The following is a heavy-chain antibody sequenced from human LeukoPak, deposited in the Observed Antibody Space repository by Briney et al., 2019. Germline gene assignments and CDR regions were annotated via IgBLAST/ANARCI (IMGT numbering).Heavy chain of an antibody. D-gene: IGHD2-21*02. J-gene: IGHJ5*02. Sequence: PSETLSLTCTVSGGSISTYYWSWLRQPPGKGLEWIGYIYNSGSTNYNPSLKSRVAMSVDKSNNQFSLKLSFVTAADTAVYFCVREIEGYSDFYSFGRPDNYWFDPWGQGTLITVSS. CDR3: VREIEGYSDFYSFGRPDNYWFDP. V-gene: IGHV4-59*12. CDR2: IYNSGST. CDR1: GGSISTYY.